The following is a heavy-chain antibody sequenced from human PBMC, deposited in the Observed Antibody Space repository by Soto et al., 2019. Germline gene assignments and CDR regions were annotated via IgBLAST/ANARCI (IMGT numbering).Heavy chain of an antibody. Sequence: QVQLVQSGAEAKKPGSSVKVSCKASGGTFTDYAFSWVRQAPGQGLEWMGGIIPMFRSSNFAQKFQDRLTITADESTSTAYMELSSLTSEDTAVYYCARAVRTGFYGIDVWGQGTTVSVSS. J-gene: IGHJ6*02. CDR2: IIPMFRSS. V-gene: IGHV1-69*01. CDR3: ARAVRTGFYGIDV. CDR1: GGTFTDYA.